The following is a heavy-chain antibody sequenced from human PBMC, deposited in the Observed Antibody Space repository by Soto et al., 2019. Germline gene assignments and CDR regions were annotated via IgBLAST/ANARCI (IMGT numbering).Heavy chain of an antibody. V-gene: IGHV3-21*01. Sequence: GGSLRLSCAASGFTVSSYSMNWVRQAPGKGLEWVSSISSSSSYIYYADSVKGRFTISRDNAKNSLYLQMNSLRAEDTAVYYCARENIVATIGESYSFDYWGQGTMVTVSS. CDR1: GFTVSSYS. D-gene: IGHD5-12*01. J-gene: IGHJ4*02. CDR2: ISSSSSYI. CDR3: ARENIVATIGESYSFDY.